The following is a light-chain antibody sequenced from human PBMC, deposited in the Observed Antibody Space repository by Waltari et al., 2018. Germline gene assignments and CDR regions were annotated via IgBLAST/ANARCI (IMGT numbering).Light chain of an antibody. CDR1: QSISTT. CDR2: GAS. Sequence: EIVMTQSPATLSVSPGERPTLSCRPSQSISTTLAWYQQKPGQAPRLLIYGASTRATDIPARFSGSGSGTEFTLTISSLQSEDFVVYYCQQYHNWPYTFGQGTKLEIK. J-gene: IGKJ2*01. CDR3: QQYHNWPYT. V-gene: IGKV3-15*01.